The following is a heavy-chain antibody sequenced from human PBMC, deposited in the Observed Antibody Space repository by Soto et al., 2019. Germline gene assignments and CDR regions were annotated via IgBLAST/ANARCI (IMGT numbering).Heavy chain of an antibody. CDR1: GGTLSNYT. Sequence: QVQLVQSGAEVKKPGSSVKVSCKASGGTLSNYTLSWVRQAPGQGLEWMGRILPLAGTENYEQKFQGKVILTADRSNXTXYXXLSRLRSEDTAVYYCARDSDDSSGYYGCPDNWFDPWGQGTLVTVSS. CDR2: ILPLAGTE. J-gene: IGHJ5*02. V-gene: IGHV1-69*08. D-gene: IGHD3-22*01. CDR3: ARDSDDSSGYYGCPDNWFDP.